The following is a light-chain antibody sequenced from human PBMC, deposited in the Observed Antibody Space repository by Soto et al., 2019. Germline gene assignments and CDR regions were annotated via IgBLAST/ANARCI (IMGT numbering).Light chain of an antibody. V-gene: IGLV2-14*01. CDR1: SSDVGGYNY. Sequence: QSALTQPASVSGSPGQSITISCTGTSSDVGGYNYVSWYQQHPGKAPKLIIYDVSNRPSGVSNRFSGSKSGNKPSLTIPKLQADDEADYYCSSYTSSNTLANVIGTGNQLTVL. CDR3: SSYTSSNTLANV. CDR2: DVS. J-gene: IGLJ1*01.